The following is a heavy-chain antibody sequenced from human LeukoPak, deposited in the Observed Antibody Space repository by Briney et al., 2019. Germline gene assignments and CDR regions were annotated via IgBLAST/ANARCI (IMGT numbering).Heavy chain of an antibody. CDR2: IYYSGST. J-gene: IGHJ4*02. V-gene: IGHV4-39*02. CDR1: GGSISSSSYY. D-gene: IGHD3-22*01. Sequence: SETLSLTCTVSGGSISSSSYYWGWIRQPPGKRLGWIGSIYYSGSTYYNPSLKSRVTISVDTSKNQFFLKLSSVTAADTAVYYCARDAMIVVDYFDYWGQGTLVTVSS. CDR3: ARDAMIVVDYFDY.